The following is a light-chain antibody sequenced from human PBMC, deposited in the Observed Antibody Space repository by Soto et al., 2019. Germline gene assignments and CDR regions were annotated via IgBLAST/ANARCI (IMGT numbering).Light chain of an antibody. CDR1: RCYVGSYNL. J-gene: IGLJ1*01. V-gene: IGLV2-23*02. CDR3: CSYAGSSTYV. CDR2: EVS. Sequence: QSVLTQAAPLFWASGQSIHHSCTGTRCYVGSYNLVSWYQQHPGKAPKLMIYEVSKRPSGVSNRFSGSKSGNTASLTISGLQAEDEADYYCCSYAGSSTYVFGTGTKVTVL.